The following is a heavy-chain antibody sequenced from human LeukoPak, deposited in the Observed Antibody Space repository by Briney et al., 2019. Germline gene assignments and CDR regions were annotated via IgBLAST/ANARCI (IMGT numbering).Heavy chain of an antibody. CDR3: ARDMADDAFDI. V-gene: IGHV4-59*01. CDR2: IYYSGST. Sequence: SETLSLTCTVSGGSISSYYWSWIRQPPGKGLEWIGYIYYSGSTNYNPSLKSRVTISVDTSKNQFSLKLSSVTAADTAVYFCARDMADDAFDIWGQGTMVTVSS. D-gene: IGHD3-10*01. CDR1: GGSISSYY. J-gene: IGHJ3*02.